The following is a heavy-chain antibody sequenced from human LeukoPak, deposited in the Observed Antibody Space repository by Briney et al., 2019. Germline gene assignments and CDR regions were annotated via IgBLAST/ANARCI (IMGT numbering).Heavy chain of an antibody. Sequence: VASVKVSCKASGYTFTSYDINWVRQATGQGREWMGWMNANSVNTGYAQKFQGRVTMTRNTSISTAYMALSSLRSKDTAVYYCARARARLAEAGTTWFELWGQGPLVRVSS. D-gene: IGHD6-13*01. CDR2: MNANSVNT. J-gene: IGHJ5*02. CDR3: ARARARLAEAGTTWFEL. CDR1: GYTFTSYD. V-gene: IGHV1-8*01.